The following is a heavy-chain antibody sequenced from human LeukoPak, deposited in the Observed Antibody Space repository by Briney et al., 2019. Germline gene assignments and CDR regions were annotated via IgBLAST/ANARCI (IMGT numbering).Heavy chain of an antibody. V-gene: IGHV5-51*01. D-gene: IGHD2-15*01. J-gene: IGHJ4*02. CDR2: IYPADSDT. Sequence: GESLKISCKGSGYSFSNDWIGWVRQMPGKGLEWMGIIYPADSDTKYSPSFQGQVTISADKSISTAYLQWNSLGASDTAMYYCARRGCIGGICYGYWGQGTLVTVSS. CDR1: GYSFSNDW. CDR3: ARRGCIGGICYGY.